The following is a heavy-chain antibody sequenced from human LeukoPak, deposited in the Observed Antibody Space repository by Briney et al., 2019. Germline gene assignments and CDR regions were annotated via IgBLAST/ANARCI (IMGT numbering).Heavy chain of an antibody. V-gene: IGHV4-59*08. J-gene: IGHJ3*02. CDR3: ARQGYDILTGYIDAFDI. D-gene: IGHD3-9*01. CDR2: VYYTGST. Sequence: PETPCLACSVSGGSVSNYYWSWIRQPPGKGLEWIGYVYYTGSTNYNPSLKSRVTVFEDKSKNQFSLRLYSVTVADTAIYYCARQGYDILTGYIDAFDIWGQRTLV. CDR1: GGSVSNYY.